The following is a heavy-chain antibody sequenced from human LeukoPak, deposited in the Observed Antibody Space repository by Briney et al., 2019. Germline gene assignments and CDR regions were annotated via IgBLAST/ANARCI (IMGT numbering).Heavy chain of an antibody. J-gene: IGHJ4*02. V-gene: IGHV3-23*01. Sequence: GGSLRLSCAASGFTFRSYAMSWVRQGPGKGLEWVSTLSGSGGSTYYADSVKGRFTISRDDSKNMLYLQMNSLRAEDTAVYYCAKDRSLAYYDFWSGTYYFDYWGQGTLVTVSS. CDR1: GFTFRSYA. CDR2: LSGSGGST. D-gene: IGHD3-3*01. CDR3: AKDRSLAYYDFWSGTYYFDY.